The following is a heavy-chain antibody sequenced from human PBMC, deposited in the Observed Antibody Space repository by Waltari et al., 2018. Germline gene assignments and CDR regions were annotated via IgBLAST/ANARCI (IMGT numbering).Heavy chain of an antibody. CDR2: IIPIFGTA. Sequence: QVQLVQSGAEVKKPGSSVKVSCKASGGTFSSYAISWVRQAPGQGLEWMGGIIPIFGTANYAQKFQGRVTITADESTSTAYMELSSLRSEDTAVYYCASVPFGPKINYYYYYGMDVWGQGTTVTVSS. V-gene: IGHV1-69*01. D-gene: IGHD3-3*01. J-gene: IGHJ6*02. CDR3: ASVPFGPKINYYYYYGMDV. CDR1: GGTFSSYA.